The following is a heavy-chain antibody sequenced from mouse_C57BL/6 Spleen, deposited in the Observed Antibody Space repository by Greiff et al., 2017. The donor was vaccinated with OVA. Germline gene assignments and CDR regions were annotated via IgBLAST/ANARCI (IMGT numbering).Heavy chain of an antibody. Sequence: QVQLQQSGAELARPGASVKMSCKASGYTFTSYTMHWVKQRPGQGLEWIGYINPSSGYTKYNQKFKDKATLTADKSSSTAYMQLSSLTSEDSAVYYYARSNYGAMDYWGQGTSVTVSS. J-gene: IGHJ4*01. CDR2: INPSSGYT. D-gene: IGHD2-5*01. CDR1: GYTFTSYT. V-gene: IGHV1-4*01. CDR3: ARSNYGAMDY.